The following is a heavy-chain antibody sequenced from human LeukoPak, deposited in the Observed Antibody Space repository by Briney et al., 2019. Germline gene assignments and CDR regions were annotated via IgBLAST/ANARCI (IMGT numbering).Heavy chain of an antibody. CDR3: VRGVLTADY. D-gene: IGHD4/OR15-4a*01. V-gene: IGHV3-33*01. CDR2: IWFDGSKK. J-gene: IGHJ4*02. CDR1: GFTFSTYG. Sequence: PGTSLRLSCAVSGFTFSTYGLHWVRQAPGKGLEWVAVIWFDGSKKYYADSVKGRFAISRDNSKNILYLQMNSLRAEDTAVYYCVRGVLTADYWGQGALVTVSS.